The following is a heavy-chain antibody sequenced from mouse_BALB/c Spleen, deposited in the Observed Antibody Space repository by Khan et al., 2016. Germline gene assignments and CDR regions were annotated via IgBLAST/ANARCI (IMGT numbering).Heavy chain of an antibody. CDR3: ARAWYSMDY. CDR1: GYTFSNYW. CDR2: ILPGSGYS. J-gene: IGHJ4*01. Sequence: VQLQQSGAELMKPGASVKISCKATGYTFSNYWIEWVKQRPGHGLEWIGDILPGSGYSTSNENFKGKATFTADASSNTAYLQLINLTSEDSAVYFCARAWYSMDYWGQGTSVTVSS. V-gene: IGHV1-9*01.